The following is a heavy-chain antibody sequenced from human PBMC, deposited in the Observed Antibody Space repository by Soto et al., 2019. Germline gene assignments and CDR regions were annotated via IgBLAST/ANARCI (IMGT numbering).Heavy chain of an antibody. J-gene: IGHJ4*02. CDR3: AKDLSDY. CDR1: GFTFSSYG. CDR2: ISYDGSNK. V-gene: IGHV3-30*18. Sequence: GGSLRLSCAASGFTFSSYGMHWVRQAPGKGLEWVAVISYDGSNKYYADSVKGRFTISRDNSKNTLYLQMNSLRAEDTAVYYCAKDLSDYWGQGTLVTVSS.